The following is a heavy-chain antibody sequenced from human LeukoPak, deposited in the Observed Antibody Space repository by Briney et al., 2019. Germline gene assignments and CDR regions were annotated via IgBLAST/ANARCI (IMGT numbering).Heavy chain of an antibody. Sequence: GASVKVSCKASGYTFTGYYMHWVRQAPGQGLEWMGWINPNSGGTNYGRVTMTRDTSISTAYMELSRLRSGDTAVYYCARGAWDTAMALDYWGQGTLVTVPS. D-gene: IGHD5-18*01. CDR1: GYTFTGYY. J-gene: IGHJ4*02. CDR2: INPNSGGT. V-gene: IGHV1-2*02. CDR3: ARGAWDTAMALDY.